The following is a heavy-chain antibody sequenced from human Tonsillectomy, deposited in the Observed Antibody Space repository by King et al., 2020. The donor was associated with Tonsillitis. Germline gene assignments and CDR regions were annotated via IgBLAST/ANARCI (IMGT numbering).Heavy chain of an antibody. D-gene: IGHD2-15*01. CDR1: GGSISSYY. Sequence: VQLQESGPGLVKPSETLSLTCTVSGGSISSYYWSWIRQPPGKGLEWIGYIYHSGSTNYNPSLKSRVAISLDTSKNQFSLKLTSVPAADTAGYYCARGSVVIAATGLNWFDPWGQGTLVTVSS. J-gene: IGHJ5*02. V-gene: IGHV4-59*01. CDR2: IYHSGST. CDR3: ARGSVVIAATGLNWFDP.